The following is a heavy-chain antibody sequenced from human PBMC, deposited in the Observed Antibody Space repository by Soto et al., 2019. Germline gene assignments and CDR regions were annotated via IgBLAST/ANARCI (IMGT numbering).Heavy chain of an antibody. Sequence: SETLSLTCTVSGGSITSSSHYWGWIRQPPGKGLECIGNIYYDGNTYYNPSLKSRVTISLDTSKNQFSLRLNSVTAADTAVYYCASLSITPPLSMYPFDSWGQGTLVTVSS. D-gene: IGHD3-10*01. CDR2: IYYDGNT. J-gene: IGHJ4*02. CDR1: GGSITSSSHY. CDR3: ASLSITPPLSMYPFDS. V-gene: IGHV4-39*01.